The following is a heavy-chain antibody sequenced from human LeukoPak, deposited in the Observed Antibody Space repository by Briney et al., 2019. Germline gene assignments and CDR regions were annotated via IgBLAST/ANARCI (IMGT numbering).Heavy chain of an antibody. D-gene: IGHD3-10*01. CDR2: IYCSGST. CDR3: ARQAYGSGSYYDY. V-gene: IGHV4-59*01. J-gene: IGHJ4*02. Sequence: SETLSLTCTVSGGSISSYYWSWIRQPPGKGLEWIGYIYCSGSTNYNPSLKSRVTISVDTSKNQFSLKLSSVTAADTAVYYCARQAYGSGSYYDYWGQGTLVTVSS. CDR1: GGSISSYY.